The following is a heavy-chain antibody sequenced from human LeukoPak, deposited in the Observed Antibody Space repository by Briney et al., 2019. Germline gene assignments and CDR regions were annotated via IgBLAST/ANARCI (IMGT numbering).Heavy chain of an antibody. Sequence: PSETLSLTCTVSGASISSYYWSWIRQPPGKGLEWIGYIYYSGSTYYNPSLKSRVTISVDTSKNQFSLKLSSVTAADTAVYYCARAVAGLEYFQHWGQGTLVTVSS. CDR2: IYYSGST. CDR3: ARAVAGLEYFQH. D-gene: IGHD6-19*01. V-gene: IGHV4-59*12. CDR1: GASISSYY. J-gene: IGHJ1*01.